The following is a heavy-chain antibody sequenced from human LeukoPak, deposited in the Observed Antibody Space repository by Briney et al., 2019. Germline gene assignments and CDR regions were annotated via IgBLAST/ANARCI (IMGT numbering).Heavy chain of an antibody. Sequence: ASVKVSRKASGGTFSSYAISWVRQAPGQGLEWMGRIIPIFGTANYAQKFQGRVTITTDESTSTAYMELSSLRSEDTAVYYCARGITMTLTPWKGNGNGYYFDYWGQGTQVTVSS. J-gene: IGHJ4*02. D-gene: IGHD3-22*01. V-gene: IGHV1-69*05. CDR1: GGTFSSYA. CDR2: IIPIFGTA. CDR3: ARGITMTLTPWKGNGNGYYFDY.